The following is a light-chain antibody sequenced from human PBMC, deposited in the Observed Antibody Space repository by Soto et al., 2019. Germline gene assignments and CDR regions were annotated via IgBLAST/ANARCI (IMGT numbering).Light chain of an antibody. V-gene: IGLV1-44*01. CDR2: SNN. CDR1: SSNIGSNT. J-gene: IGLJ3*02. CDR3: ATWDDSRNACV. Sequence: QSVLTQPPSASGAPGQRVTISCSGSSSNIGSNTVNWYQQFPGTAPKLLIYSNNQRSSGVPDRFSGSKSGTSASLAISGLHSEDEADYYCATWDDSRNACVFGGGTKLTVL.